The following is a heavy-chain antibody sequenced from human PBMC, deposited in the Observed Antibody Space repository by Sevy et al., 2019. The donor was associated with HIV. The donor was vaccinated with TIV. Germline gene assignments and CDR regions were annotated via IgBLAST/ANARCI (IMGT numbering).Heavy chain of an antibody. D-gene: IGHD7-27*01. V-gene: IGHV1-2*06. CDR1: GYTFTGYY. J-gene: IGHJ3*02. CDR3: ARDPWGEGAFDI. CDR2: INPNSGGT. Sequence: ASVKVSCKASGYTFTGYYMHWVRQAPGQGLEWMGRINPNSGGTNYAQKFQGRVTMTRDTSISTAYMELSRLRSDDTAVYYCARDPWGEGAFDIWGQGTMVTVSS.